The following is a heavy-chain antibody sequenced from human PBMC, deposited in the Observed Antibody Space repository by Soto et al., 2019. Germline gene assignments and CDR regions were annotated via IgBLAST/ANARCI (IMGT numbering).Heavy chain of an antibody. Sequence: QVQLVQSGAEVKKPGASVKVSCKTSGYTFTSYGITWVRQAPGQGLEWMGWISVYTGNTNYAQKFQGRVTMTTDTSTSKVYMERRRLRSDGTAVNFCASGLVGARKPYEKSGSWGQGNRVTVST. CDR2: ISVYTGNT. CDR3: ASGLVGARKPYEKSGS. V-gene: IGHV1-18*01. CDR1: GYTFTSYG. J-gene: IGHJ5*02. D-gene: IGHD2-8*02.